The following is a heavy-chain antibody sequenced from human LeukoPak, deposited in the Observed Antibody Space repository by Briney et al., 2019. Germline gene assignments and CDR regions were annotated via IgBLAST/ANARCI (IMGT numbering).Heavy chain of an antibody. CDR2: IYYSGST. D-gene: IGHD2-2*01. CDR1: GGSISSSSYY. V-gene: IGHV4-39*01. J-gene: IGHJ4*02. Sequence: PSETLSLTCTVSGGSISSSSYYWGWIRQPPGKGLEWIGSIYYSGSTYYNPSLKSRVTISVDTSKNQFSLKLSSVTAADTAVYYCASTLVVPAAVYFDYWGQGTLVTVSS. CDR3: ASTLVVPAAVYFDY.